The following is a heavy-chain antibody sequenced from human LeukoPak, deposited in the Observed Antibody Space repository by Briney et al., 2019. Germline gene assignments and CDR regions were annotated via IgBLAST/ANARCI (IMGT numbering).Heavy chain of an antibody. CDR2: INPNSGGT. J-gene: IGHJ6*02. CDR1: GYTFTDYY. Sequence: ASVNVSCKASGYTFTDYYMHWVRQAPGQGREWMGWINPNSGGTNYAQKFQGRVTMTTDTPISTAYMEESRLRSDDTAVYYCARVRIGQQLDKYYYYAMDVWGQGTTVTVSS. CDR3: ARVRIGQQLDKYYYYAMDV. V-gene: IGHV1-2*02. D-gene: IGHD6-13*01.